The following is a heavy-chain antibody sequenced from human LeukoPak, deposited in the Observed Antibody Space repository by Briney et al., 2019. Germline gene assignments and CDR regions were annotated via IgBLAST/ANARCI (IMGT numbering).Heavy chain of an antibody. J-gene: IGHJ4*02. V-gene: IGHV3-49*04. CDR2: IRSKAYGGTT. Sequence: GGSLRLSCTASGFTFGDYAMSWVHQAPGKGLEWVGFIRSKAYGGTTEYAASVKGRFTISRDDSKSIAYLQMNSLKTEDTAVYYCTRGLHDYGDYGIDYWGQGTLVTVSS. CDR3: TRGLHDYGDYGIDY. D-gene: IGHD4-17*01. CDR1: GFTFGDYA.